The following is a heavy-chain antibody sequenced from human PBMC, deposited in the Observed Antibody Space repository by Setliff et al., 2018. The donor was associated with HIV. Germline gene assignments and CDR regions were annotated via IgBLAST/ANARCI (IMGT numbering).Heavy chain of an antibody. D-gene: IGHD6-6*01. CDR1: GGSISSYY. Sequence: PSETLSLTCTVSGGSISSYYWSWIRQPPGKGLEWIGSIYHSGSTYYNPSLKSRVTISVDTSKNQFSLKLSSVTAADTAVYYGARDPAPSSSASYFQHWGQGTPVTVSS. CDR3: ARDPAPSSSASYFQH. J-gene: IGHJ1*01. V-gene: IGHV4-59*12. CDR2: IYHSGST.